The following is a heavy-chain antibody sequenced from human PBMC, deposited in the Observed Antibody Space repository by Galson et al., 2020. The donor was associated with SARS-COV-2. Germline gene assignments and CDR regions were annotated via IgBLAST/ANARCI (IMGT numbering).Heavy chain of an antibody. V-gene: IGHV4-31*01. J-gene: IGHJ4*02. D-gene: IGHD5-18*01. CDR1: GGSIRSGGYY. CDR3: ARDRGKLELWKTGGGFDH. Sequence: ASETLSLTCTVSGGSIRSGGYYWSWIRQPPGKGLEWIGDIDDSRSTHYNPSLKSLVTISVDTSKNQFSLKLSSVTAADTAVYYCARDRGKLELWKTGGGFDHWGQGTLVTVSS. CDR2: IDDSRST.